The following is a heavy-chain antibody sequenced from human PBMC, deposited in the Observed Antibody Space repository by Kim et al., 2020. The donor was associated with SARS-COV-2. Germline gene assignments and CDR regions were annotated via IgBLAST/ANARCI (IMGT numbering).Heavy chain of an antibody. J-gene: IGHJ4*02. V-gene: IGHV4-59*09. D-gene: IGHD3-22*01. Sequence: NPALKSRVTISVDTSKKQFSQKMSSVTAADTAVYYCARGGTYYDSSGVDYWGQGTLVTVSS. CDR3: ARGGTYYDSSGVDY.